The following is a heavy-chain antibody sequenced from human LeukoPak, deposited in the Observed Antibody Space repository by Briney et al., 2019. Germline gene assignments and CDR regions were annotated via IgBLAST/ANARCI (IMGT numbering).Heavy chain of an antibody. J-gene: IGHJ4*02. CDR2: ISGSGGST. V-gene: IGHV3-23*01. CDR3: AKHSSSWYSYYFDY. Sequence: PGGTLRLACAASGFTFSSYGMSWVRQAPGKGLEWVSAISGSGGSTYYADSVKGRFTISRDNSKNTLYLQMNSLRAEDTAVYYCAKHSSSWYSYYFDYWGQGTLVTVSS. D-gene: IGHD6-13*01. CDR1: GFTFSSYG.